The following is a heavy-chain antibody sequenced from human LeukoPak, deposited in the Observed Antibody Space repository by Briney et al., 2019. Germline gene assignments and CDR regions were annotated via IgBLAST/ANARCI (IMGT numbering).Heavy chain of an antibody. V-gene: IGHV3-74*01. CDR3: ARAGGRYSGSPY. CDR1: GFTFSSYW. Sequence: GGSLRLSCAASGFTFSSYWMHWVRQVPGKGLVWVSRINSDGSSTNYADSVKGRFTISRDNAKNTLYLQMSSLRADDTAVYYCARAGGRYSGSPYWGQGTLVTVSS. CDR2: INSDGSST. J-gene: IGHJ4*02. D-gene: IGHD1-26*01.